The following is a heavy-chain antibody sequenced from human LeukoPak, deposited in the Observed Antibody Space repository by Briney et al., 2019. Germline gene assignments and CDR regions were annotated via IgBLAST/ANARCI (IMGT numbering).Heavy chain of an antibody. V-gene: IGHV4-30-2*01. CDR1: GGSISSGGYS. D-gene: IGHD3-22*01. J-gene: IGHJ4*02. Sequence: SQTLSLTCAVSGGSISSGGYSWSWIRQPPGKGLEWIGYIYHSGSTYYSPSLKSRVTISVDRSKNQFFLKLSSVTAADTAAYYCARGYDSSGYYPYYFDYWGQGTLVTVSS. CDR2: IYHSGST. CDR3: ARGYDSSGYYPYYFDY.